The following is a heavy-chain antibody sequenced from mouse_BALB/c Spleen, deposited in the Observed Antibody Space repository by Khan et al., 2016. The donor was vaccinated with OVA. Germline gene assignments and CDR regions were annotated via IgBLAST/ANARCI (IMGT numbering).Heavy chain of an antibody. D-gene: IGHD2-14*01. Sequence: VQLQPSGAELVRPGSSVKISCKASGYAFSNYLMNWVKQGPGQGLEWIGQIYPGDGNTNYNGKFKDIATLTADKSSRTAYMQLSSLTSEYSAVYLCARSGYDYFAYWGQGTLVTVSA. V-gene: IGHV1-80*01. CDR3: ARSGYDYFAY. CDR2: IYPGDGNT. CDR1: GYAFSNYL. J-gene: IGHJ3*01.